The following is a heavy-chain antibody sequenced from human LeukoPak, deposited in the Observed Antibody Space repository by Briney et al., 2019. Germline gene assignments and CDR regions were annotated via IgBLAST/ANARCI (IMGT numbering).Heavy chain of an antibody. CDR3: ARVSVLWFGELSHFDY. V-gene: IGHV4-59*11. CDR2: IYYSGST. CDR1: GGSISSHY. D-gene: IGHD3-10*01. J-gene: IGHJ4*02. Sequence: SETLSLTCTVSGGSISSHYWSWLRQPPGKGLEWIGYIYYSGSTNYNPSLKSRVTISVDTSKNQFSLKLSSVTAADTAVYYCARVSVLWFGELSHFDYWGQGTLVTVSS.